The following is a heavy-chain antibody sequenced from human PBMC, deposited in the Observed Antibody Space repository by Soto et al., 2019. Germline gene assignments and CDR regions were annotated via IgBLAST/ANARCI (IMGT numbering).Heavy chain of an antibody. D-gene: IGHD6-13*01. J-gene: IGHJ4*02. CDR3: ARSIAAAGTCCCEY. V-gene: IGHV4-38-2*01. CDR2: IYHSGIT. CDR1: GYSISSGYY. Sequence: PSETLSLTCAVSGYSISSGYYWGWIRPPPGKGLEWIGSIYHSGITYYNPSLKSRVTISVDTSKNQLSLKLSSVTAADTAVYYCARSIAAAGTCCCEYWGEGNMVSVSA.